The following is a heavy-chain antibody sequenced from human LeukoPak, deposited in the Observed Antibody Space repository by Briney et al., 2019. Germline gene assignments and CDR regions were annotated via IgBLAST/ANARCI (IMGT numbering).Heavy chain of an antibody. V-gene: IGHV4-59*01. CDR2: SYYSGTT. J-gene: IGHJ4*02. D-gene: IGHD5-24*01. CDR3: AREEMASGYYFDY. Sequence: SETLTLTCSVSGEPRSSYYWSWIRQPPGKGLEWIGYSYYSGTTNYNPSLKSRVTISVDTPKNQFSLKLTSVTAADTAIYYCAREEMASGYYFDYWGQGALVTVSS. CDR1: GEPRSSYY.